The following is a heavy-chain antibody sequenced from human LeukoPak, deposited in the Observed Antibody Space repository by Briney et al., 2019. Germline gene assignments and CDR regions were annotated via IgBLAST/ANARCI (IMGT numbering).Heavy chain of an antibody. CDR3: ARGKRGSYRVVYYYYMDV. V-gene: IGHV4-34*01. Sequence: PSETLSLTCTVSGGSISSYYWSWIRQPPGKGLEWIGEINHSGSTNYNPSLKSRVTISVDTSKNQFSLKLSSVTAADTAVYYCARGKRGSYRVVYYYYMDVWGKGTTVTVSS. J-gene: IGHJ6*03. CDR1: GGSISSYY. D-gene: IGHD3-16*02. CDR2: INHSGST.